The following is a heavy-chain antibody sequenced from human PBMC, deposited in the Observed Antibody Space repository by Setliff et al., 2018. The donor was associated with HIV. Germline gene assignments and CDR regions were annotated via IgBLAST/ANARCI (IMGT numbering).Heavy chain of an antibody. D-gene: IGHD2-15*01. V-gene: IGHV4-61*09. Sequence: PSETLSLTCTVSGVSISSGRYYWSWIRQPAGSGLEWIGHFFTGTTNYNPSLRGRVTVSVDMSKNQFFLKLTSVIAEDTAIYYCARIRSGGSSYSDWGQGARGTVSA. CDR1: GVSISSGRYY. J-gene: IGHJ4*02. CDR2: FFTGTT. CDR3: ARIRSGGSSYSD.